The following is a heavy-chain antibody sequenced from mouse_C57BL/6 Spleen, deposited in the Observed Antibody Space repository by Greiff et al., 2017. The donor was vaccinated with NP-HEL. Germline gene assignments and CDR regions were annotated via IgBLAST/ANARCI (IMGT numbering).Heavy chain of an antibody. CDR1: GYSFTGYY. CDR2: INPSTSGT. J-gene: IGHJ2*01. Sequence: VQLQQSGPELVKPGASVKISCKASGYSFTGYYMNWVKQSPEKSLEWIGEINPSTSGTTYNQKFKAKATLTVDKSSSTAYMQLKSLTSEDSAVYYCARFTTGLYFDYWGQGTTLTVSS. D-gene: IGHD1-1*01. CDR3: ARFTTGLYFDY. V-gene: IGHV1-42*01.